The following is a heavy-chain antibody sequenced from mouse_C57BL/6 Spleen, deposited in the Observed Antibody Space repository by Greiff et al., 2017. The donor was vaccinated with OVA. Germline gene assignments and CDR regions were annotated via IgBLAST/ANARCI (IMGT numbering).Heavy chain of an antibody. V-gene: IGHV1-26*01. D-gene: IGHD2-5*01. Sequence: EVQLQQSGPELVKPGASVKISCKASGYTFTDYYMNWVKQSHGKSLEWIGDINPNNGGTSYNQKFKGKATLTVDKSSSTAYMELRSLTSEDSAVYYCAFYSNYGGFYAMDYWGQGTSVTVSS. CDR2: INPNNGGT. J-gene: IGHJ4*01. CDR1: GYTFTDYY. CDR3: AFYSNYGGFYAMDY.